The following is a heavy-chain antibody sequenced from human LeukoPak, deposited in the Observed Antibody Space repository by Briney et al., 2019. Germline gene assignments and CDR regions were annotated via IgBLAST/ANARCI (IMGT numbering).Heavy chain of an antibody. V-gene: IGHV3-66*02. CDR3: ARGGLGGEALEV. D-gene: IGHD3-10*01. Sequence: GGSLRLSCAASGFTVSGHYMSWVRQAPGKGLEWVSVIHSGGTAYYADSVKGRFTISRDNSKNTLFLQLNSLRPVDTALYYCARGGLGGEALEVWGQGTMVTVSS. CDR2: IHSGGTA. CDR1: GFTVSGHY. J-gene: IGHJ3*01.